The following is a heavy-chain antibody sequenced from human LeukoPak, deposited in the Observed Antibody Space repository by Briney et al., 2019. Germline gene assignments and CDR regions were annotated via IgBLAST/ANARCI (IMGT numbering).Heavy chain of an antibody. V-gene: IGHV3-23*01. J-gene: IGHJ4*02. CDR3: ATYCSSTSCWEQFDY. D-gene: IGHD2-2*01. CDR1: GFTFSSYA. CDR2: ISGSGGST. Sequence: GGSLRLSCAASGFTFSSYAMSWVRQAPGKGLEWVSAISGSGGSTYCADSVKGRFTISRDNSKNTQYLQMNSLRAEDTAVYYCATYCSSTSCWEQFDYWGQGTLVTVSS.